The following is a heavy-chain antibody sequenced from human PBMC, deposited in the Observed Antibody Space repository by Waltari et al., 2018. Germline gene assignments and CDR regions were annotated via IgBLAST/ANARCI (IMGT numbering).Heavy chain of an antibody. J-gene: IGHJ1*01. CDR2: IRSSSSYI. CDR3: ARDGYVGNSVFTG. D-gene: IGHD2-2*03. Sequence: EVQLVESGGGLVKPGGSLRLSCAASGFTFSSYSINWVRQAPGKGLEWVSAIRSSSSYIYYADSVKGRFTSSRDNAKNTLYLQMNSLRAEDTAVYYCARDGYVGNSVFTGWGQGTLVTVSS. V-gene: IGHV3-21*01. CDR1: GFTFSSYS.